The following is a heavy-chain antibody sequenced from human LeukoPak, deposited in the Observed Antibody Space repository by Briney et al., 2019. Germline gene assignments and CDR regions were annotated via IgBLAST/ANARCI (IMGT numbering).Heavy chain of an antibody. D-gene: IGHD3-3*01. J-gene: IGHJ6*02. CDR3: ARGATIFGMGTGNYYCYGMDV. CDR1: GYTFTSYD. CDR2: MNPNSGNT. Sequence: ASVKVSCKASGYTFTSYDINWVRQATGQGLEWMGWMNPNSGNTGYAQKFQGRVTMTRNTSISTAYMELSSLRSEDTAVYYCARGATIFGMGTGNYYCYGMDVWGQGTTVTVSS. V-gene: IGHV1-8*01.